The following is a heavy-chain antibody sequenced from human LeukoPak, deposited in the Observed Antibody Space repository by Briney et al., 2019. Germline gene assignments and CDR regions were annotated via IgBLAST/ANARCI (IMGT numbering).Heavy chain of an antibody. J-gene: IGHJ3*01. CDR1: GFTFSSYS. CDR3: ARDLGEGGLSYGYGMGAFDV. Sequence: GGSLRLSCAAYGFTFSSYSMNWVRQAPGKGLEWVSSISSSSSYIYYADSVKGRFTISRDNAKNSLYLQMNRLRAEDTAVYYCARDLGEGGLSYGYGMGAFDVWGQGTMVTVSS. CDR2: ISSSSSYI. V-gene: IGHV3-21*01. D-gene: IGHD5-18*01.